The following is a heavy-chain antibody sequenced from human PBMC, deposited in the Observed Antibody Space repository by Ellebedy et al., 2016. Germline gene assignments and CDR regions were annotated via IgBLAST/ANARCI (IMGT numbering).Heavy chain of an antibody. CDR2: INSNSGAT. CDR3: ARCLVPGIAAAGKGRNWFDP. Sequence: ASVKVSCKTSGDIFTDYYMHWVRQAPGQRLEWMGWINSNSGATNYAQKFQGRVTMTRDTSISTAYMELSRLRSDDTAVYYCARCLVPGIAAAGKGRNWFDPWGQGTLVTVSS. J-gene: IGHJ5*02. D-gene: IGHD6-13*01. CDR1: GDIFTDYY. V-gene: IGHV1-2*02.